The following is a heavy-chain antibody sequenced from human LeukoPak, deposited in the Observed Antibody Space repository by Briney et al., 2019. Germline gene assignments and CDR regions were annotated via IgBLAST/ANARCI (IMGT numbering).Heavy chain of an antibody. CDR3: VGNEGDY. CDR2: IQPDGRDR. Sequence: GGSLRLSCVASGFTFSAYWMTWVRQAPGKGLEWVATIQPDGRDRYYVESVKGRFTISRDNAKNSLYLQMNSLRAEDTALYYCVGNEGDYWGQGALVTVSS. V-gene: IGHV3-7*01. J-gene: IGHJ4*02. CDR1: GFTFSAYW.